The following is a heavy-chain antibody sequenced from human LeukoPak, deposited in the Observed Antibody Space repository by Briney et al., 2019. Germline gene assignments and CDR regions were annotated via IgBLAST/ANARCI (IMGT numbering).Heavy chain of an antibody. CDR3: ARETDYYGSGSYFIDY. Sequence: GGSLRLSCAASGFTFSSYWMHWVRQAPGKGLVWVSRINIDGSSTFYADSVKGRFTISRDNAKNSVYLQMNSLRAEDTAVYFCARETDYYGSGSYFIDYWGQGTLVTVSS. CDR1: GFTFSSYW. D-gene: IGHD3-10*01. J-gene: IGHJ4*02. CDR2: INIDGSST. V-gene: IGHV3-74*01.